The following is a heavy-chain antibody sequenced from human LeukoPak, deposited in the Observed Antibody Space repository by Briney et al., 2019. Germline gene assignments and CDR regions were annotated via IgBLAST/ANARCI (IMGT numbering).Heavy chain of an antibody. D-gene: IGHD3-10*01. CDR2: IIPIFGTA. Sequence: GASVKVSCKASGGTFSSYAISWVRQAPGQGLEWMGGIIPIFGTANYAQKFQGRVTITADESTSTAYMELSSLRSEDTAVYYCARGRGVGLNYGSGILFPYWGQGTLVTVSS. CDR3: ARGRGVGLNYGSGILFPY. V-gene: IGHV1-69*13. J-gene: IGHJ4*02. CDR1: GGTFSSYA.